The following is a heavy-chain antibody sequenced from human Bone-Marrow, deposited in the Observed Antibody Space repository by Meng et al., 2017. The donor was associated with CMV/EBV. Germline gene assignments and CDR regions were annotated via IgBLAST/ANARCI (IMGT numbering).Heavy chain of an antibody. CDR3: AKQLAPNYYYYGMDV. CDR2: ISAYNGNT. V-gene: IGHV1-18*04. CDR1: GYTFTGYY. J-gene: IGHJ6*02. D-gene: IGHD6-13*01. Sequence: ASVKVSCKASGYTFTGYYMHWVRQAPGQGLEWMGWISAYNGNTNYAQKLQGRVTMTTDTSTSTAYMELRSLRSDDTAVYYCAKQLAPNYYYYGMDVWGQGTTVTVSS.